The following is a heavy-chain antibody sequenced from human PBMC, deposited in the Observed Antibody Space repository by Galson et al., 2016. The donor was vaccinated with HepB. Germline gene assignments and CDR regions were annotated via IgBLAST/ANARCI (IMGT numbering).Heavy chain of an antibody. D-gene: IGHD5-24*01. CDR2: ISAYNGHT. CDR3: ARGGLSIDGLDH. V-gene: IGHV1-18*01. Sequence: SVKVSCKASGYTFTTYGITWVRQAPGQGLEWMGWISAYNGHTKYTQKLQGRVTMTTDTSTSTAYMELRSLRSDDTAVYYCARGGLSIDGLDHWGRGTQVTVSS. CDR1: GYTFTTYG. J-gene: IGHJ5*02.